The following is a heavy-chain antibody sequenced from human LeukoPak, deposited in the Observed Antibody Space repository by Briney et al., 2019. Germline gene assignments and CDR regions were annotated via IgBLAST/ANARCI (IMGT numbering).Heavy chain of an antibody. CDR2: IYYSGST. CDR3: AREETARTNAYDI. J-gene: IGHJ3*02. V-gene: IGHV4-39*07. Sequence: PSETLSLTCTVSGGSISSSSYYWGWIRQPPGKGLEWIGSIYYSGSTYYNPSLKSRIIISVDRSKNQFSLKLSSLTAADTATYYCAREETARTNAYDIWGQGTLVTVSS. CDR1: GGSISSSSYY. D-gene: IGHD5-24*01.